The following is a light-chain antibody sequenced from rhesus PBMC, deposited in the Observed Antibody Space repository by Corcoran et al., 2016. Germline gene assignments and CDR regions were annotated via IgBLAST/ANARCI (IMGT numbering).Light chain of an antibody. V-gene: IGKV1-69*01. J-gene: IGKJ1*01. Sequence: DIQMTQSPSSLSASVGDRVTITCRASQGISNWLAWYQQKPGKAPKVLIYRASKLDTGVPSRFSGSGTGTDFTLTIRSLQPKDFAQYYCQQHDKSPWTFGQGTKVEFK. CDR2: RAS. CDR3: QQHDKSPWT. CDR1: QGISNW.